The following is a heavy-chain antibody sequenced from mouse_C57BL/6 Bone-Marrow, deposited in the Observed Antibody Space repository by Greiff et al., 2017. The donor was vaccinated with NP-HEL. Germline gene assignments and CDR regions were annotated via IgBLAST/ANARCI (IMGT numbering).Heavy chain of an antibody. CDR2: IHPNSGST. CDR1: GYTFTSYW. D-gene: IGHD1-1*01. J-gene: IGHJ2*01. V-gene: IGHV1-64*01. Sequence: QVQLQQPGAELVKPGASVTLSCKASGYTFTSYWMHWVKQRPGQGLEWIGMIHPNSGSTNYNEKFKSKATLTVDKSSSTAYMQLSSLTSEDSAVYYCARYGSSPHYFDYWGQGTTLTVSS. CDR3: ARYGSSPHYFDY.